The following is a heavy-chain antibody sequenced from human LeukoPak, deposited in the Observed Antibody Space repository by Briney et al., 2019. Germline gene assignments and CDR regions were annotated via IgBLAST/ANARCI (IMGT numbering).Heavy chain of an antibody. V-gene: IGHV4-34*01. D-gene: IGHD5-12*01. CDR2: INHSGST. Sequence: SETLSLTCAVYGGSFSGYYWSWIRQPPGKGLEWIGEINHSGSTNYNLSLKSRVAISVDTSKNQFSLKLSSVTAADTAVYYCATLRYSGYVHDYWGQGTLVTVSS. CDR3: ATLRYSGYVHDY. CDR1: GGSFSGYY. J-gene: IGHJ4*02.